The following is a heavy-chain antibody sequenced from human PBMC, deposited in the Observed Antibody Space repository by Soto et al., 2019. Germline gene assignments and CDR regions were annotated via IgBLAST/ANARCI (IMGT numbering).Heavy chain of an antibody. V-gene: IGHV3-33*01. D-gene: IGHD6-19*01. CDR2: IWYDGSKE. CDR1: GFIFSNYG. Sequence: QMQVVESGGGVVQPGRSLRLSCTVSGFIFSNYGMHWVRKAPGKGPEWVGGIWYDGSKEYYAHSVKGRFTISRDNSKNTLYLQMNSLRDEDTAVYYCARHSHTQWPSDWGQGTLVIVSS. CDR3: ARHSHTQWPSD. J-gene: IGHJ4*02.